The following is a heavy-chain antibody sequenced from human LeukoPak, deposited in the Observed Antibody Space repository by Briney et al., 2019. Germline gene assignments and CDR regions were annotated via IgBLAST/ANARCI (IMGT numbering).Heavy chain of an antibody. V-gene: IGHV4-59*01. CDR1: GGSISGYC. CDR3: ARWATCGGDYHILDY. Sequence: SETLSLTCTVSGGSISGYCRNWSRQPPGKGVEWIGNLYYMRGAWYKSSLKSRVTTSVDTSRNEFSLKLSSVTAADTAVYYCARWATCGGDYHILDYWGQGILVTVSS. D-gene: IGHD2-21*02. CDR2: LYYMRGA. J-gene: IGHJ4*02.